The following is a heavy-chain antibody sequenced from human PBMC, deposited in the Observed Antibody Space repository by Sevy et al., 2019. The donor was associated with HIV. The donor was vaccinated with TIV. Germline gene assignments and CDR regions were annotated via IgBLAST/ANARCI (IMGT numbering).Heavy chain of an antibody. J-gene: IGHJ3*02. D-gene: IGHD2-2*01. CDR1: GGSFSGYY. Sequence: SETLSLTCAVYGGSFSGYYWSWIRQPPGKGLEWIGEINHSGSTNYNPSLKSRVTISVDTSKNPFSLKLSSVTAADTAVYYCARHCGSTSCSHAFDIWGQGTMVTVSS. CDR2: INHSGST. V-gene: IGHV4-34*01. CDR3: ARHCGSTSCSHAFDI.